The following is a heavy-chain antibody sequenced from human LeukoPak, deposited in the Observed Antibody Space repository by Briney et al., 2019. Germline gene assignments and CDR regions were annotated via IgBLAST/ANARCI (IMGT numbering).Heavy chain of an antibody. Sequence: SETLSLTCTVSGGSINSGGYFWIWIRQHPGKGLEWIASISYSGTTYYNPSLKSRASISVDTSKNQFSLQLSSVTAADTAVYFCARGDNWNAFDYWGQGTLVTVSS. J-gene: IGHJ4*02. D-gene: IGHD1-20*01. CDR3: ARGDNWNAFDY. V-gene: IGHV4-31*03. CDR2: ISYSGTT. CDR1: GGSINSGGYF.